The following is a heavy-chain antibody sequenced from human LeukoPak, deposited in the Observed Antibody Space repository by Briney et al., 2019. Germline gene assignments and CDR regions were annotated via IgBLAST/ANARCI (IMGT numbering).Heavy chain of an antibody. Sequence: ASVKVSCKASGGTFSSYAISWVRQAPGQGLEWMGWINPNSGNTGYAQKFQGRVTITRNTPLSTAYMELSSLRSEDTAVYYCARADYYGSGSYYGWFDPWGQGTLVTVSS. CDR1: GGTFSSYA. CDR3: ARADYYGSGSYYGWFDP. CDR2: INPNSGNT. V-gene: IGHV1-8*03. J-gene: IGHJ5*02. D-gene: IGHD3-10*01.